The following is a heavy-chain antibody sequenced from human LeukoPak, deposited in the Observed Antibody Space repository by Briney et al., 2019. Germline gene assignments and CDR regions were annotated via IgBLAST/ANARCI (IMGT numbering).Heavy chain of an antibody. CDR3: ARRQWFGELLFDY. D-gene: IGHD3-10*01. J-gene: IGHJ4*02. CDR2: INHSGST. Sequence: SETLSLTCAVYGGSFSGYYWSWIRQPPGKGLEWIGEINHSGSTNYNPSLKSRVIISVDTSKNQFSLKLSSVTAADTAVYYCARRQWFGELLFDYWGQGTLVTVSS. CDR1: GGSFSGYY. V-gene: IGHV4-34*01.